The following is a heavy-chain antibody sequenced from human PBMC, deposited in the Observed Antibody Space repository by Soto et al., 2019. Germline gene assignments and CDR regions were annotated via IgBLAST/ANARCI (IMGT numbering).Heavy chain of an antibody. J-gene: IGHJ4*01. V-gene: IGHV4-4*02. CDR3: VHHGGDPYYHDF. CDR2: IFYSGST. CDR1: GGSIRSNNW. Sequence: SETLSLTCAVSGGSIRSNNWWSWVRPPPGKGLEWIGEIFYSGSTKYNPSLNSRVTISADQSKNHLSLRLSSVTAADTAVYYCVHHGGDPYYHDFWGQGMLVTVSS. D-gene: IGHD4-17*01.